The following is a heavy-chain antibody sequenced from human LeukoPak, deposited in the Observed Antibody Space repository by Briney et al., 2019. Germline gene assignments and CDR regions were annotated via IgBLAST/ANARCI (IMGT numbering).Heavy chain of an antibody. D-gene: IGHD6-13*01. CDR3: ARAAAAPYRWFDP. CDR2: INHSGST. Sequence: PSETLSLTCAVYGGSFSGYYWSWIRQPPGKGLEWIGEINHSGSTNYNPSLKSRVTISVDTSKNQFSLKLSSVTAADTAVYYCARAAAAPYRWFDPWGQGTLVTVSS. CDR1: GGSFSGYY. J-gene: IGHJ5*02. V-gene: IGHV4-34*01.